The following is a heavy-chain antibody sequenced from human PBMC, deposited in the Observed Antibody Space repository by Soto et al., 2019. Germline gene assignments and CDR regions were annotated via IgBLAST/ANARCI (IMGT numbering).Heavy chain of an antibody. CDR3: ARENSKLSFDY. J-gene: IGHJ4*02. CDR1: GFTFSNYG. D-gene: IGHD3-10*01. CDR2: IWFDGTNK. V-gene: IGHV3-33*01. Sequence: QVQLVESGGGVVQPGRSLRLSCATSGFTFSNYGMHWVRQAPGKGLEWVAIIWFDGTNKYYADSVNGRFTISRDNSQNTLYLEMHSLRAGDTAVHYCARENSKLSFDYWGQGTLVTVSS.